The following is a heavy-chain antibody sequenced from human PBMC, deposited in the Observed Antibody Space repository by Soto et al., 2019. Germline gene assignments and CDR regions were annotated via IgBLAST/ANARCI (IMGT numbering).Heavy chain of an antibody. CDR1: GYSFSTYW. Sequence: PGESLKISCTGSGYSFSTYWIAWVRQMPGKGLEWMGIIYPGDSDTRYSPSFQGQVTISADTSTKTAYLQWSSLKASDTAIYYCARQGYSYGSYYYYGMDVWGQGTTVTVSS. V-gene: IGHV5-51*01. CDR2: IYPGDSDT. CDR3: ARQGYSYGSYYYYGMDV. J-gene: IGHJ6*02. D-gene: IGHD5-18*01.